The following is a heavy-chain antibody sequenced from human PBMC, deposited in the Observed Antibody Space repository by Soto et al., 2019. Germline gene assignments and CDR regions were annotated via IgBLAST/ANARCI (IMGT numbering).Heavy chain of an antibody. CDR2: ISYDGSNK. CDR3: AKDPTRVAARHRLHYYYGMGV. CDR1: GFTFSSYG. Sequence: PVGSLRLSCAASGFTFSSYGMHWVRQAPGKGLEWVAVISYDGSNKYYADSVKGRFTISRDNSKNTLYLQMNSLRAEDTAVYYFAKDPTRVAARHRLHYYYGMGVWGQGTPVTVSS. V-gene: IGHV3-30*18. D-gene: IGHD6-6*01. J-gene: IGHJ6*02.